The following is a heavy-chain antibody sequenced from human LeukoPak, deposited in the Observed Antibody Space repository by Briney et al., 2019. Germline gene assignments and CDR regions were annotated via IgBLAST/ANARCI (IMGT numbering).Heavy chain of an antibody. Sequence: PSETLSFTCTVSGGCISSSSYYWGWIRQPPGKGLEWIGSIYYSGSTYYNPSLKSRVTISVDTSKNQFSLKLSSVTAADTAVYYCARIYSSGWFDPWGQGTLVTVSS. V-gene: IGHV4-39*01. CDR3: ARIYSSGWFDP. CDR1: GGCISSSSYY. CDR2: IYYSGST. D-gene: IGHD6-25*01. J-gene: IGHJ5*02.